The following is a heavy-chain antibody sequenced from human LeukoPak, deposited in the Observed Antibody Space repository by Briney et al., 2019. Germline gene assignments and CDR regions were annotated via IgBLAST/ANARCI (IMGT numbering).Heavy chain of an antibody. CDR3: AKADDFGVVIGGFDY. CDR1: GFTFSSYA. J-gene: IGHJ4*02. V-gene: IGHV3-23*01. CDR2: ISGSGGST. Sequence: GGSLRLSCAASGFTFSSYAMSWVRQAPGKGLEWVSAISGSGGSTYYADSVKGRFTISRDNSKNTLYLQMNSLRAEDTAVYYCAKADDFGVVIGGFDYWGQGTLVTVSS. D-gene: IGHD3-3*01.